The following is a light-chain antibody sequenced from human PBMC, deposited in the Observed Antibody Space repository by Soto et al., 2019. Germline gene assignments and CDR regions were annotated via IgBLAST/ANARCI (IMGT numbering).Light chain of an antibody. Sequence: DIQRTQSPSTVSASGGDRVTITCLASQSISSWLAWYQQKPGKAPKLLIYDASSLESGVPSRFSGSGSGTEFTLTISSLQPDDFATYYCQQYNSYWTFGQGTKVDIK. J-gene: IGKJ1*01. CDR1: QSISSW. CDR3: QQYNSYWT. CDR2: DAS. V-gene: IGKV1-5*01.